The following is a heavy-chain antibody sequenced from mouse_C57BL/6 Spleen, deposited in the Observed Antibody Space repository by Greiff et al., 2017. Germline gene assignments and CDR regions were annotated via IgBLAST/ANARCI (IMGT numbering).Heavy chain of an antibody. CDR1: GYTFTSYW. J-gene: IGHJ3*01. Sequence: VKLMQPGAELAKPGASVKLSCKASGYTFTSYWMHWVKQRPGQGLEWIGNINPSRGYTQYNQKFKDKATLTAGKSSSTAYMQLSSLTYEDSAVYCGARNDDVAYWGQGTLVTVAA. CDR3: ARNDDVAY. D-gene: IGHD2-4*01. V-gene: IGHV1-7*01. CDR2: INPSRGYT.